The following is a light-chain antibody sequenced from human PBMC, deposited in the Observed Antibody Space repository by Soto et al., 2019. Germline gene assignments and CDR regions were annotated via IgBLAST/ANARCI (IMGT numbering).Light chain of an antibody. CDR1: NSNIGGNT. CDR3: ATWDDRLNGWL. Sequence: QSVLTQPPSASGSPGQGVAISCSGSNSNIGGNTVNWYQQVPGTAPKLLIFSNNQWPSGVPDRFSGSKSGTSASLAISGLKLEDEADYYCATWDDRLNGWLFGGGTKLTVL. CDR2: SNN. J-gene: IGLJ3*02. V-gene: IGLV1-44*01.